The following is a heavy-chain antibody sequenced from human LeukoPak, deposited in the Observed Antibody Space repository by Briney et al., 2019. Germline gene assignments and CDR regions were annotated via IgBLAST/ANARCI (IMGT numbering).Heavy chain of an antibody. D-gene: IGHD2-15*01. J-gene: IGHJ6*02. CDR1: GFTFSDYY. V-gene: IGHV3-11*04. CDR2: ISSSGSTI. Sequence: PGGSLRLSCAASGFTFSDYYMSWNRQAPGEGLEWVSYISSSGSTIYYADSVKGRFTISRDNAKNSLYLQMNSLRAEDTAVYYCARAGVAAGYYYGMDVWGQGTTVTVSS. CDR3: ARAGVAAGYYYGMDV.